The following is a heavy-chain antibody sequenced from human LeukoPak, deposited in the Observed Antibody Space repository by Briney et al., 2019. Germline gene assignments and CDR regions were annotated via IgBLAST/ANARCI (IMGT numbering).Heavy chain of an antibody. Sequence: GSVKVSCKASGYTFTAYYMHWVRQAPGQGLEWMGWINPDSGGTKYAQKFQDRDTMTRDTSINTAYMELNSLIYDDTAVYYCARGISGYDSWGQGTQVTVSS. J-gene: IGHJ4*02. CDR1: GYTFTAYY. D-gene: IGHD5-12*01. V-gene: IGHV1-2*02. CDR2: INPDSGGT. CDR3: ARGISGYDS.